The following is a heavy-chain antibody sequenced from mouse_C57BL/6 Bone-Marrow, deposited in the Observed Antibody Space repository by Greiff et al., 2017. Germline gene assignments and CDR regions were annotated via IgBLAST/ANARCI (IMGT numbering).Heavy chain of an antibody. CDR3: ERHQILITTVPRSFDY. CDR2: ISSGGSYT. J-gene: IGHJ2*01. Sequence: EVQLVESGGDLVKPGGSLKLSCAASGFTFSSYGMSWVRQTPDKRLEWVATISSGGSYTYYPDSVKGRFTISRDNAKNTLYLQMSSLKSEDTAMXYCERHQILITTVPRSFDYWGQGTTLTVSS. D-gene: IGHD1-1*01. V-gene: IGHV5-6*01. CDR1: GFTFSSYG.